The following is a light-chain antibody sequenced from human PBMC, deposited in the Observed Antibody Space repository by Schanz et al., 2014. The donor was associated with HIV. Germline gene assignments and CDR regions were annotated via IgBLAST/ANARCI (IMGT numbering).Light chain of an antibody. Sequence: DIQMTQSPSTLSASVGDGVTITCRASQYISRCLAWYQQKPGQAPHLLIYQASTLQTGVSSRFSGSGSGTEFTLTISGLLPDDFATYFCQQFHTYPYTFGQGTKLEIK. J-gene: IGKJ2*01. V-gene: IGKV1-5*03. CDR3: QQFHTYPYT. CDR2: QAS. CDR1: QYISRC.